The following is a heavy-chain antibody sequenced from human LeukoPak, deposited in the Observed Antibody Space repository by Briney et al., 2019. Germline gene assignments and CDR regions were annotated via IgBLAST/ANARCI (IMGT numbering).Heavy chain of an antibody. Sequence: GGSLRLSCAASGFSFSVTGMHWVRQAPGKGLEWVAVVWNDVITTYYADSVKGRFTISRDNSENKVYLEMNRLTDEDTAMYYCARDLSWGTARGRYLFDFSGQGTLVTVSS. V-gene: IGHV3-33*01. D-gene: IGHD3-10*01. CDR1: GFSFSVTG. CDR2: VWNDVITT. CDR3: ARDLSWGTARGRYLFDF. J-gene: IGHJ4*02.